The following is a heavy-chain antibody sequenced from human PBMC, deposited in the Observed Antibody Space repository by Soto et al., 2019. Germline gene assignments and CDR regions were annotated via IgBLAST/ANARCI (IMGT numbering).Heavy chain of an antibody. V-gene: IGHV4-31*03. CDR2: IYYSGST. J-gene: IGHJ4*02. CDR1: GGSISSGGYY. D-gene: IGHD5-18*01. Sequence: QVQLQESGPGLVKPSQTLSLTCTVSGGSISSGGYYWSWIRQHPGKGLEWIGYIYYSGSTYYNPSPKGRVTLXVXTXXNQFSLKLSSVTAADTAVYYCARSGYSYGPNPLLYWGQGTLVTVSS. CDR3: ARSGYSYGPNPLLY.